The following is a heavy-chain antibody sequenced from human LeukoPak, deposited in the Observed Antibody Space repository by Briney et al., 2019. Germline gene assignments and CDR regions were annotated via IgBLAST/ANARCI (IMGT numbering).Heavy chain of an antibody. J-gene: IGHJ4*02. V-gene: IGHV3-33*08. CDR3: ARGSSGWYSDY. CDR2: IWYDGSNK. D-gene: IGHD6-19*01. CDR1: GFTFSGYG. Sequence: GGSLRLSCAASGFTFSGYGMHWVRQAPGKGLEWVAVIWYDGSNKYYADSVKGRFTISRDNSKNTLYLQMNSLRAEDTAVYYCARGSSGWYSDYWGQGTLVTVSS.